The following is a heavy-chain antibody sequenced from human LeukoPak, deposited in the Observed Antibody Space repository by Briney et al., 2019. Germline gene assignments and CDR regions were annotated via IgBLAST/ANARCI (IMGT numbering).Heavy chain of an antibody. J-gene: IGHJ6*02. D-gene: IGHD3-9*01. Sequence: GGSLRLSCAASGFTVSSNYMSWVRQAPGKGLEWVSVIYSGGSTYYADSVKGRFTISRDNSKNTLYLQMNSLRAEDAAVYYCARDYDILTGSIFPYYGMDVWGQGTTVTVSS. CDR3: ARDYDILTGSIFPYYGMDV. V-gene: IGHV3-66*01. CDR1: GFTVSSNY. CDR2: IYSGGST.